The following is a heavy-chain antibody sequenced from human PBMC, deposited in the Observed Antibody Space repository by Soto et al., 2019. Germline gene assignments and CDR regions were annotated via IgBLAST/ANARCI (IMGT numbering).Heavy chain of an antibody. J-gene: IGHJ3*02. CDR2: ISAYNGNT. CDR1: GYTFTSYV. D-gene: IGHD3-22*01. CDR3: ARGVVDYYDSSGYYVFDI. V-gene: IGHV1-18*01. Sequence: ASVKVSCKASGYTFTSYVISWVRQAPGQGLEWMGWISAYNGNTNYAQKLQGRVTMTTDTSTSTAYMELRSLRSDDTAVYYCARGVVDYYDSSGYYVFDIWGQGTMVTVSS.